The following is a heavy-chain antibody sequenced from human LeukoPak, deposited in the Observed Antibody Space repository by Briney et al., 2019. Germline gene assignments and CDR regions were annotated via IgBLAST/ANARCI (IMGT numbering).Heavy chain of an antibody. CDR1: GGSISNYY. D-gene: IGHD6-13*01. CDR3: ARMVYTSSWLFDY. Sequence: SETLSLTCTVSGGSISNYYWSWIRQLPWKGLEWIGYIYYSGSTNYNPSLKSRVTISVDTSKNQFSLKLSSVTAADTAVYYCARMVYTSSWLFDYWGQGSLVTVSS. J-gene: IGHJ4*02. V-gene: IGHV4-59*01. CDR2: IYYSGST.